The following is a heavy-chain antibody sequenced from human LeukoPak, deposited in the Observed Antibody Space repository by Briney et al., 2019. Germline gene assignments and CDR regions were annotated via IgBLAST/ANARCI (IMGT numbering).Heavy chain of an antibody. CDR3: ARAGGVVVPAAIFDY. CDR1: GYTFTSYG. D-gene: IGHD2-2*01. Sequence: GASVKVSCKASGYTFTSYGTSWVRQATGQGLEWRGWISAYNGNTKYAQKLQGRVTMTTDTSTSTAYMELRSLRSDDTAVYYCARAGGVVVPAAIFDYWGQGTLVTVSS. CDR2: ISAYNGNT. J-gene: IGHJ4*02. V-gene: IGHV1-18*04.